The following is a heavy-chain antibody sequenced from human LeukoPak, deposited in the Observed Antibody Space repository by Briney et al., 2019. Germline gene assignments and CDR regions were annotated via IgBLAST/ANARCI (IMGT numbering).Heavy chain of an antibody. CDR1: GFTFSTYW. CDR2: IKQDGSEK. J-gene: IGHJ4*02. V-gene: IGHV3-7*01. CDR3: GAVEGSGSQGYFDY. Sequence: GGSLRLSCAASGFTFSTYWMSWVRQAPGKGLEWVGNIKQDGSEKYHVDSVKGRFTISRDNSKNTLYLQMNSLRAEDTAVYYCGAVEGSGSQGYFDYWGQGTLVTVSS. D-gene: IGHD3-10*01.